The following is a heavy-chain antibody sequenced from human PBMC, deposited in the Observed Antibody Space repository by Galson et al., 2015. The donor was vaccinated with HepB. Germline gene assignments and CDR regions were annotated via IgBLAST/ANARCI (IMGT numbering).Heavy chain of an antibody. CDR3: ARDGDGDYTYYFDY. D-gene: IGHD4-17*01. CDR1: GFTFSSYS. CDR2: ISSSSGYK. Sequence: SLRLSCAASGFTFSSYSMNWVRQAPGKGLEWVSSISSSSGYKYYADSVKGRFTISRDNAKNSLYLQMNSLRAEDTAVYYCARDGDGDYTYYFDYWGQGTLVTVSS. V-gene: IGHV3-21*01. J-gene: IGHJ4*02.